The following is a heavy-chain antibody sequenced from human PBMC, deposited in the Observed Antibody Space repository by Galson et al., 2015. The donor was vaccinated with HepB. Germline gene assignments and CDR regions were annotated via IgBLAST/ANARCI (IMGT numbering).Heavy chain of an antibody. CDR1: GYTFTDNY. V-gene: IGHV1-2*02. Sequence: SVKVSCKASGYTFTDNYVHWVRQAPGQGLERVGYINPRTGGTKYAQTFQGRVTMTRDTSITTVYMDLTRLKSDDTAVYYCAREGRGMDVWGQGTTVTVSS. CDR3: AREGRGMDV. J-gene: IGHJ6*02. CDR2: INPRTGGT.